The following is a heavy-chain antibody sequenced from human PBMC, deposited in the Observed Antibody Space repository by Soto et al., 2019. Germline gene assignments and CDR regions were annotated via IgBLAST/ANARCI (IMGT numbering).Heavy chain of an antibody. J-gene: IGHJ4*02. CDR3: ASQATNQTFDG. Sequence: GGSLRLSCAASGFTFSSYGMHWVLQAPGKGLEWVAVISYDGSNKYDADSVKGRFTISRDNAKNTLNLQMNSLRVEDTAVYFCASQATNQTFDGWGRGXLVTVSS. CDR1: GFTFSSYG. V-gene: IGHV3-30*03. D-gene: IGHD5-12*01. CDR2: ISYDGSNK.